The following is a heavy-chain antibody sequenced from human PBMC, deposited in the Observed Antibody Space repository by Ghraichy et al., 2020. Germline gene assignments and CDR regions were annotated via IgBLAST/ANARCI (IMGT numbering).Heavy chain of an antibody. CDR1: GFTFSTSA. CDR2: ASYGRNDE. Sequence: GGSLRLSCAASGFTFSTSAMHWVRQAPGKGLEWVAVASYGRNDEYYGDSVYGRFTISRDNSKNTLYLQMASLRAEDTAVYYCAREPGYGESHYYHSGMDVWGQGTTVTVSS. J-gene: IGHJ6*02. CDR3: AREPGYGESHYYHSGMDV. D-gene: IGHD5-12*01. V-gene: IGHV3-30*04.